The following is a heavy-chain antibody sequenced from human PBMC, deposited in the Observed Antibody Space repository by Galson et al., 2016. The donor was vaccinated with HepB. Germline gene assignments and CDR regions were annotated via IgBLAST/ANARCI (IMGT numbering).Heavy chain of an antibody. J-gene: IGHJ4*02. CDR3: ASGPLSLDF. CDR2: VYTDATT. Sequence: VSGVTINDNYVAWVRQPPGKGLEWVSVVYTDATTSYANSIKGRFTISRDLPKNTVYLQMNNLRVDDTAVYYCASGPLSLDFWGQGTLVTVSS. V-gene: IGHV3-53*01. CDR1: GVTINDNY. D-gene: IGHD2/OR15-2a*01.